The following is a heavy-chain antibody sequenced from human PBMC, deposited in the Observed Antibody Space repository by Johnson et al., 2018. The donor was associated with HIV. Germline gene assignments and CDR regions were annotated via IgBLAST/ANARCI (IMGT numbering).Heavy chain of an antibody. CDR2: INWNGGST. CDR1: GFTFDDYG. Sequence: VQLVESGGGVIRPGGSLRLSCAASGFTFDDYGMSWVRQVPGKGLEWVSGINWNGGSTGYADSVKGRFTISRDNAKNSLYLQMSSLRAEETALFYCARVIVGGPGGCEAFDIWGQGTMVTVSS. CDR3: ARVIVGGPGGCEAFDI. V-gene: IGHV3-20*04. D-gene: IGHD1-26*01. J-gene: IGHJ3*02.